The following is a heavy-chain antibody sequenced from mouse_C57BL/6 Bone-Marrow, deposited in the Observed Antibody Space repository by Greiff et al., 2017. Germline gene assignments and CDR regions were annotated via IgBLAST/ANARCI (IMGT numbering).Heavy chain of an antibody. CDR1: GFNIKDDY. CDR3: TTGGYDEGSFDY. V-gene: IGHV14-4*01. CDR2: IDPENGDT. J-gene: IGHJ2*01. D-gene: IGHD2-2*01. Sequence: EVKLQQSGAELVRPGASVKLSCTASGFNIKDDYMHWVKQRPEQGLEWIGWIDPENGDTEYASKFQGKATITADTSSNTAYLQLSSLTSEDTAVYYYTTGGYDEGSFDYWCQGTTLTVSS.